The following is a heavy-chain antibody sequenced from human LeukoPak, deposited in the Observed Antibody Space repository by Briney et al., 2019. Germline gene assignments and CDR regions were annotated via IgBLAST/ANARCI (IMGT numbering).Heavy chain of an antibody. V-gene: IGHV3-30*18. J-gene: IGHJ4*02. CDR3: AKDGGVGATDY. CDR2: ISYDGSNK. D-gene: IGHD1-26*01. Sequence: GGSLRLSCAASGFTFSSYGIQWVRQAPGKGLEWVAVISYDGSNKYYADSVKGRFTISRDNSKNTLYLQMNSLRAEDTAVYYCAKDGGVGATDYWGQGTLVTVSS. CDR1: GFTFSSYG.